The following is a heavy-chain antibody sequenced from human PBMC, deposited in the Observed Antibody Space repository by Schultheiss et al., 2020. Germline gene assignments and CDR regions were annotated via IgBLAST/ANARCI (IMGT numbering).Heavy chain of an antibody. CDR1: GFTFSSYG. D-gene: IGHD3-3*01. CDR3: AKDYNDFWSGYYVYPFI. Sequence: GESLKISCAASGFTFSSYGMHWVRQAPGKGLEWVGVISYDGSKKYYTDSVKGRFTISRDNSKNTLYLQVNSLRAEDTAVYYCAKDYNDFWSGYYVYPFIWGQGTLVTVSS. CDR2: ISYDGSKK. J-gene: IGHJ4*02. V-gene: IGHV3-30*18.